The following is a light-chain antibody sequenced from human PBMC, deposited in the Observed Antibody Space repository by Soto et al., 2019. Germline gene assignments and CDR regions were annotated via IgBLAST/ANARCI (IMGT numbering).Light chain of an antibody. CDR1: QSISNH. Sequence: DIQMTQSPSSLSASVEDRVIITCRASQSISNHLNWYQQKPGKAPKLLIYAASSLQSGVPSRFSGSGSGTDFTLTVSSLQPEDFATYYCQQSYSMPRPFGQGTKVDIK. CDR3: QQSYSMPRP. CDR2: AAS. J-gene: IGKJ1*01. V-gene: IGKV1-39*01.